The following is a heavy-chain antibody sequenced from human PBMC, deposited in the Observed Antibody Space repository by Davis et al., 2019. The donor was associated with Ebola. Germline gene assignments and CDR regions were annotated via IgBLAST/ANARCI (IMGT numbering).Heavy chain of an antibody. CDR1: GYTFTSYG. D-gene: IGHD6-6*01. J-gene: IGHJ6*02. Sequence: AASVKVSCKASGYTFTSYGITWVRQAPGQGLEWMGWINPHNGNTNYAQNVQGRVTMTTDTSTSTAYMELRSLRSDDTAVYYCARDTAARRYYGMDVWGQGTTVTVSS. CDR2: INPHNGNT. V-gene: IGHV1-18*04. CDR3: ARDTAARRYYGMDV.